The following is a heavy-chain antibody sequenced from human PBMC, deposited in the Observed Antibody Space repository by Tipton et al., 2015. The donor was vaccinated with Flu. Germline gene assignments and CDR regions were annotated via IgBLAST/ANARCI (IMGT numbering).Heavy chain of an antibody. J-gene: IGHJ4*02. CDR2: ISHSGTT. V-gene: IGHV4-38-2*01. D-gene: IGHD1-26*01. CDR1: GFSIGSRYY. CDR3: ARSIVGSSTEPYYLDY. Sequence: TLSLTCVVSGFSIGSRYYWGWIRQPPGKGLEWIGSISHSGTTYYNPSLKSRVTISIDTFKNQFSLKLSSVTAADTAVYYCARSIVGSSTEPYYLDYWGQGTLVTVSS.